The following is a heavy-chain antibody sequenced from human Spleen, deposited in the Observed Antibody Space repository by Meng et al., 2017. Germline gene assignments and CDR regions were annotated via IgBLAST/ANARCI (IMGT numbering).Heavy chain of an antibody. CDR3: AGVTGWLVDS. J-gene: IGHJ4*02. D-gene: IGHD6-19*01. Sequence: GESLKISCAASGIAFNRYSMNWVRQAPGKGLEWVANIKQDGGETYYVDSVKGRFTISRDNAKNSLYLQRNVLTAEYTAVYYGAGVTGWLVDSWGQGTLVTVSS. CDR2: IKQDGGET. V-gene: IGHV3-7*04. CDR1: GIAFNRYS.